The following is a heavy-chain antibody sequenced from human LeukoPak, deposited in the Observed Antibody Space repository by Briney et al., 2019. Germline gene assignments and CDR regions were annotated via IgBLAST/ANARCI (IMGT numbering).Heavy chain of an antibody. V-gene: IGHV3-48*03. Sequence: PGGSLSLSCAASGFTFSSYEMNWVRQAPGEWLEWVSYIRSSGSTIYYADSVKGRFTISRDNAKNSLYLQMNRLRAEDTAVYYCAREGYSGSYLSGFDYWGQGSLVTVSS. CDR3: AREGYSGSYLSGFDY. CDR1: GFTFSSYE. CDR2: IRSSGSTI. J-gene: IGHJ4*02. D-gene: IGHD1-26*01.